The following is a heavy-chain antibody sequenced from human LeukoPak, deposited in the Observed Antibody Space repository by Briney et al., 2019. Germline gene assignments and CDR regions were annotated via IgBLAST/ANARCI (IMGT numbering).Heavy chain of an antibody. CDR2: IIPIFGTA. CDR1: GGTFSSYA. Sequence: GSSVKVSCKASGGTFSSYAISWVRQAPGQGLEWMGGIIPIFGTANYAQKFQGRVTITTDESTSTAYMELSSLRSEDTAVYYCASASSKEMATIGFDYWGQGTLVTVSS. CDR3: ASASSKEMATIGFDY. V-gene: IGHV1-69*05. J-gene: IGHJ4*02. D-gene: IGHD5-24*01.